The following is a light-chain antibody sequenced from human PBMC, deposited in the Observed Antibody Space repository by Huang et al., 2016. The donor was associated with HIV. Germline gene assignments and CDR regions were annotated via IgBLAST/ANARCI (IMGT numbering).Light chain of an antibody. J-gene: IGKJ4*01. V-gene: IGKV3-11*01. CDR3: QQRSGWPPELT. CDR1: QHISTS. CDR2: DVS. Sequence: EIVLTQSPATLSLSPGERATLSCRASQHISTSLAWYQQKRGQTPRLLSDDVSNRATGIPARFSGSGSGTDFTLTISSLEPEDFAVYYCQQRSGWPPELTFGGGTKVEIK.